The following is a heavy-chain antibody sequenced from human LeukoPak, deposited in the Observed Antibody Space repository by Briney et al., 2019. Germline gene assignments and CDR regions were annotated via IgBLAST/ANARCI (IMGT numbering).Heavy chain of an antibody. D-gene: IGHD6-13*01. Sequence: GGSLRLSCAASGFTLDDYAMHWVRQAPGKGLEWVSVIYSGGSTYYADSVKGRFTISRDNSKNTLYLQMNSLRAEDTAVYYCARGGYYTWFDPWGQGTLVTVSS. CDR1: GFTLDDYA. CDR3: ARGGYYTWFDP. J-gene: IGHJ5*02. V-gene: IGHV3-66*02. CDR2: IYSGGST.